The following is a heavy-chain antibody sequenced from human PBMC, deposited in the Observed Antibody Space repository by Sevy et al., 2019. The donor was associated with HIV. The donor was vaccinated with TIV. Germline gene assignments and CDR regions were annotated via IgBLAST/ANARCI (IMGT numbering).Heavy chain of an antibody. V-gene: IGHV1-2*05. J-gene: IGHJ4*02. CDR1: GYTFTGYY. Sequence: ASVKVSCKASGYTFTGYYMHWVRQAPGQGLEWMGRINPNSGGTNYAQKFQGRVTMTRDTSISTAYMELSRLRSDDTGVYYCVTDSSGYFDYWGQGTLVTVSS. CDR2: INPNSGGT. D-gene: IGHD3-22*01. CDR3: VTDSSGYFDY.